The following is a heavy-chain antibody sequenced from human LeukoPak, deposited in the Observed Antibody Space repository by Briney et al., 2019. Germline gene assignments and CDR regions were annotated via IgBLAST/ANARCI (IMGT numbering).Heavy chain of an antibody. CDR2: IYHSGST. Sequence: SETLSLTCTVSGYSISSGSYWGRIRQPPGKGLEWVGSIYHSGSTYHNPSLKSRVTISVDTSKNQFSLKLSSVTAADTAVYYCARALRFLEWLSKFNWFDPWGQGTLVTVSS. D-gene: IGHD3-3*01. J-gene: IGHJ5*02. CDR3: ARALRFLEWLSKFNWFDP. CDR1: GYSISSGSY. V-gene: IGHV4-38-2*02.